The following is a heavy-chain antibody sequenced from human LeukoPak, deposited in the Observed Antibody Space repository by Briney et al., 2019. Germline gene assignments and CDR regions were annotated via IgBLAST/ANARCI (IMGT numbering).Heavy chain of an antibody. D-gene: IGHD4-11*01. Sequence: SETLSLTCTVSGGSISSYYWSWIRQPPGKGLEWIGYIYYSGSTNYNPSLKSRVTISVDTSKNQFSLKLSSVTAADTAVYYCARDGDYSNYAFGYWGQGTLVTVSS. CDR1: GGSISSYY. J-gene: IGHJ4*02. CDR3: ARDGDYSNYAFGY. V-gene: IGHV4-59*01. CDR2: IYYSGST.